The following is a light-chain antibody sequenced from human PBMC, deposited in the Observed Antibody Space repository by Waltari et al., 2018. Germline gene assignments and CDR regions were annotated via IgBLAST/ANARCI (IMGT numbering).Light chain of an antibody. V-gene: IGKV4-1*01. CDR3: QQYYSSRT. J-gene: IGKJ1*01. Sequence: KSSQSVLYSSNNKNYLAWYQQKPGQPPKLLIYWASNRESGVPDRFSGSGSGTDFTLTISSLQAEDVAVYYCQQYYSSRTFGQGTKVEIK. CDR1: QSVLYSSNNKNY. CDR2: WAS.